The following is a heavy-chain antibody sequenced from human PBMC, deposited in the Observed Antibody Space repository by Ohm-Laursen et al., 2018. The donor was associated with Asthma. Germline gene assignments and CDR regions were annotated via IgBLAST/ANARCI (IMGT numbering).Heavy chain of an antibody. CDR1: GFTVSSNY. CDR2: IYSGGST. CDR3: ARAHGYYYYGMDV. J-gene: IGHJ6*02. Sequence: SLRLSCAAPGFTVSSNYMSWVRQAPGKGLEWVSVIYSGGSTYYADSVKGRFTISRDNSKNTLYLQMNSLGAEDTAVYYCARAHGYYYYGMDVWGQGTTVTVSS. V-gene: IGHV3-53*01.